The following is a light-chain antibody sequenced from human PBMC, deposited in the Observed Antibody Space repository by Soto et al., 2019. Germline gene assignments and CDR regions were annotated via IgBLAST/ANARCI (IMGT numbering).Light chain of an antibody. CDR2: GAS. CDR3: QQYIDWPPYT. V-gene: IGKV3-15*01. CDR1: QSVSSN. J-gene: IGKJ5*01. Sequence: EIVMTQSPATLSVSPGERATLCCRASQSVSSNLAWYQQKPGQAPRLLIYGASTRATGIPARFSGSGSGTDFTLTISSLQSEDFAVYYCQQYIDWPPYTFGQGTRLEIK.